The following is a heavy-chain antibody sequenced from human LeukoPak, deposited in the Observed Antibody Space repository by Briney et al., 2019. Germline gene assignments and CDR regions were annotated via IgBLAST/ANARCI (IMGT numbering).Heavy chain of an antibody. D-gene: IGHD5-18*01. Sequence: GGSLRLSCAASGFTFSSYAMNWARQAPGKGREWLTSISSSSSYIYYADSVKGRFTISRDNAKNSLYLQMNSLRAEDTAVYYCARGNRPTAMAGSDYWGQGTLVTVSS. V-gene: IGHV3-21*01. J-gene: IGHJ4*02. CDR2: ISSSSSYI. CDR1: GFTFSSYA. CDR3: ARGNRPTAMAGSDY.